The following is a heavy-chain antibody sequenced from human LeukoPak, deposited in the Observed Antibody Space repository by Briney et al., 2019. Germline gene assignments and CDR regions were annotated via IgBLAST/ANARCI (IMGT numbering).Heavy chain of an antibody. V-gene: IGHV4-34*01. D-gene: IGHD1-26*01. J-gene: IGHJ4*02. CDR1: GGSFSGYY. CDR2: INHSGST. Sequence: SETLSLTCAVYGGSFSGYYWSWIRQPPGKGLEWIGEINHSGSTNYNPSLKSRVTISVDTSKNQFSLKLSSVTAADTAVYYCARGQGELELLKKWGQGTLVTVSS. CDR3: ARGQGELELLKK.